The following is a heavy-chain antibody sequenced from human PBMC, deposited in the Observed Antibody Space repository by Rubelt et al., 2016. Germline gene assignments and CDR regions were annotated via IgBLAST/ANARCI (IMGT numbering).Heavy chain of an antibody. Sequence: EVQLLESGGGLVQPGGSLRLSCAASGFTFSSYWMSWVRQAPGKGLEWVSSISSSSSYIYYADSVKGRFTISRDNAKNALYLQMNSLRAEDTAVYYCARHGSSLDYWGQGTLVTVSS. CDR1: GFTFSSYW. CDR3: ARHGSSLDY. V-gene: IGHV3-21*01. CDR2: ISSSSSYI. J-gene: IGHJ4*02. D-gene: IGHD6-6*01.